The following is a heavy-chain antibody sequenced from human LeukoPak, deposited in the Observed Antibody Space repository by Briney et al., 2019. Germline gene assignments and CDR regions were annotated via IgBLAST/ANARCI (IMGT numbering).Heavy chain of an antibody. V-gene: IGHV3-23*01. J-gene: IGHJ6*03. CDR3: AKDGHATYHYFHMDV. D-gene: IGHD2-15*01. Sequence: QPGESLRLSCAVSGFTFSSHAMSWLRQAPGKGLEWVSCISASGGATWYGDSVQGRFTISRDNSKNTVFLQMNDLRADDTAIYYCAKDGHATYHYFHMDVWGKGTMVTVSS. CDR1: GFTFSSHA. CDR2: ISASGGAT.